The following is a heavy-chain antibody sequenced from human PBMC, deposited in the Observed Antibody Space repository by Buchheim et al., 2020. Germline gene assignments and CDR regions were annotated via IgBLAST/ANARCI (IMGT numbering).Heavy chain of an antibody. CDR3: TRQHSSSSFDF. J-gene: IGHJ4*02. D-gene: IGHD6-13*01. CDR1: GFTFSGSA. Sequence: EVQLVESGGGLVQPGGSLKLSCAASGFTFSGSAMHWVRQASGKGLEWVGRIRGKPNSYATDYAASVKGRFSISRDDSKNTAYLQMSSLKTEDTAVYYCTRQHSSSSFDFGGQGTL. V-gene: IGHV3-73*01. CDR2: IRGKPNSYAT.